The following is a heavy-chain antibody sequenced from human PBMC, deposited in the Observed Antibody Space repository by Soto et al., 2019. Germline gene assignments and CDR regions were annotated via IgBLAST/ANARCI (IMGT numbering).Heavy chain of an antibody. V-gene: IGHV4-38-2*01. CDR3: ASLGIYGYYYDSSGYPAGPFDY. Sequence: AXETLSLTCAVSGYSISSGYYWGWIRQPPVKGLEWIGSIYHSGSTYYNPSLKSRVTISVDTSKNQFSLKLSSVTAADTAVYYCASLGIYGYYYDSSGYPAGPFDYWGQGTLVTVSS. CDR1: GYSISSGYY. CDR2: IYHSGST. D-gene: IGHD3-22*01. J-gene: IGHJ4*02.